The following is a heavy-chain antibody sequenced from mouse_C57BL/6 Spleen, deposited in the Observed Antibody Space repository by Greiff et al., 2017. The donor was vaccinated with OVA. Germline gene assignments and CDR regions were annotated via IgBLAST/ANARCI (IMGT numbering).Heavy chain of an antibody. CDR2: IDPSDSET. J-gene: IGHJ2*01. V-gene: IGHV1-52*01. CDR3: AREIYYYGSSGYFDY. CDR1: GYTFTSYW. Sequence: QVQLQQPGAELVRPGSSVKLSCKASGYTFTSYWMPWVKQRPIQGLEWIGNIDPSDSETHYNQKFKDKATLTVDKSSSTAYMQLSSLTSEDSAVYYCAREIYYYGSSGYFDYWGQGTTLTVSS. D-gene: IGHD1-1*01.